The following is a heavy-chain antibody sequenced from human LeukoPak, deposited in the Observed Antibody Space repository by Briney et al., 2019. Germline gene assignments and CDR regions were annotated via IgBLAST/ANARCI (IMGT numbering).Heavy chain of an antibody. CDR2: INPNSGVT. J-gene: IGHJ4*02. CDR3: ATYDSSGNSLSH. D-gene: IGHD3-22*01. CDR1: GYTFIAYY. Sequence: ASVKVSCQASGYTFIAYYLHWVRHGPGQGLEWMGRINPNSGVTRYAQKFQDRVTITRDTSISTAYMELTGPRPDDTAIYYCATYDSSGNSLSHWGQGTRVTVSS. V-gene: IGHV1-2*06.